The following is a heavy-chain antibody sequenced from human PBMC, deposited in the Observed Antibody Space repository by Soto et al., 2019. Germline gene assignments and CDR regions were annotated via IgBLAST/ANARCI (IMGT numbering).Heavy chain of an antibody. CDR3: ARGTRLTYYYDSSGYYRHHDAFDI. CDR2: IYPGDSDT. D-gene: IGHD3-22*01. CDR1: GYSFTSYW. Sequence: PGESLKISCKGSGYSFTSYWIGWVRQMPGKGLEWMGIIYPGDSDTRYSPSFQGQVTISADKSISTAYLQWSILKASDTAVYYCARGTRLTYYYDSSGYYRHHDAFDIWGQGTMVTVSS. V-gene: IGHV5-51*01. J-gene: IGHJ3*02.